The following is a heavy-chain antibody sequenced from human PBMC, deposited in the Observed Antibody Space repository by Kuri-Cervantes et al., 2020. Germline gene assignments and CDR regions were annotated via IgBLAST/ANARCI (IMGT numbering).Heavy chain of an antibody. J-gene: IGHJ6*02. D-gene: IGHD2-8*02. Sequence: GGSLRLSCAASGFTFSSYAMSWVRQAPGKGLEWVSAISDSGGRTYFADSVKGRFTISRDNSKNTLYLQMNSLRVEDTAQYYCAKILAEVENYWYGLDVWGQGTTVTVSS. V-gene: IGHV3-23*01. CDR1: GFTFSSYA. CDR3: AKILAEVENYWYGLDV. CDR2: ISDSGGRT.